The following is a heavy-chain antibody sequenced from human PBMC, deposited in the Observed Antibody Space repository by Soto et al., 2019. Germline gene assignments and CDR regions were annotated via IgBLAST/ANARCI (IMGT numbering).Heavy chain of an antibody. CDR1: GASISSRSSY. CDR2: FYSGST. D-gene: IGHD1-26*01. J-gene: IGHJ4*02. Sequence: SETLSLTCIVSGASISSRSSYWGWIRQPPGKGLEWVGTFYSGSTNYNPSLKSRVTMSVDTSKNQFSLKLSSVTAADTAVYYCARVYSGSYYEFDYWGQGTLVTVSS. V-gene: IGHV4-39*07. CDR3: ARVYSGSYYEFDY.